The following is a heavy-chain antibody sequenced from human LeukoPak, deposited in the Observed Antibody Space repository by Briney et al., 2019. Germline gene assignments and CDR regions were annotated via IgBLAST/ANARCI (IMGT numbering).Heavy chain of an antibody. CDR3: ARGRRDCSGDCYVAFDI. CDR1: GFTVSSNY. Sequence: PGGSLRLSCAASGFTVSSNYMSWVRQAPGQGLEWVSVIYSAGSTYYADSVKGRFTISRDNSKNSLFLQMHSLRADDTAVYYCARGRRDCSGDCYVAFDIWGQGTMVTVSS. D-gene: IGHD2-21*02. CDR2: IYSAGST. J-gene: IGHJ3*02. V-gene: IGHV3-53*01.